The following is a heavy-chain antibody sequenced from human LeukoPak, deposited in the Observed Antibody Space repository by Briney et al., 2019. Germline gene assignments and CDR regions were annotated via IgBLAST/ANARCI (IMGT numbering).Heavy chain of an antibody. Sequence: GESLKISCKGSGYGFTSYWIGWVRQMPGKGLEWMGLIYPGDSDTRYSPSFQGQITISADKSISTAYLQWSSLEASDTAMYYCARHRSMVRGVIQGWFDPWGQGTLVTVSS. CDR1: GYGFTSYW. J-gene: IGHJ5*02. CDR3: ARHRSMVRGVIQGWFDP. CDR2: IYPGDSDT. V-gene: IGHV5-51*01. D-gene: IGHD3-10*01.